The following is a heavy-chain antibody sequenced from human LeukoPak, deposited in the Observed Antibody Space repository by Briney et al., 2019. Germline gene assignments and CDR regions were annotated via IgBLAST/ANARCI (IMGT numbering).Heavy chain of an antibody. CDR1: GYTFTSYG. J-gene: IGHJ4*02. CDR3: ARGPLVGATHYFDY. Sequence: HRASVKVSCKASGYTFTSYGISWVRQAPGQGLDGMGWISAYNGNTNYAQKLQGRVTMTTDTSTSTAYMELRSLRSDDTAVYYCARGPLVGATHYFDYWGQGTLVTVSS. V-gene: IGHV1-18*01. CDR2: ISAYNGNT. D-gene: IGHD1-26*01.